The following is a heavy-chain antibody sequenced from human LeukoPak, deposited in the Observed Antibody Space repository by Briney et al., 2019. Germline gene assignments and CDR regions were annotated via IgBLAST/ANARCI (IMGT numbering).Heavy chain of an antibody. CDR2: INHSGST. CDR1: GGSFNGYY. CDR3: ARALYGSGSYG. Sequence: SETLSLTCAVYGGSFNGYYWSWIRQPPGKGLEWIGEINHSGSTNYNPSLKSRVTISVDTSKNQFSLKLSSVTAADTAVYYCARALYGSGSYGWGQGTLVTVSS. J-gene: IGHJ4*02. V-gene: IGHV4-34*01. D-gene: IGHD3-10*01.